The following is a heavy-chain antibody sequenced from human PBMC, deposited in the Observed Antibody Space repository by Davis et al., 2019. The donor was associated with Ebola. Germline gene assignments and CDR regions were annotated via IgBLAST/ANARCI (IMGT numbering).Heavy chain of an antibody. Sequence: MPSETLSLTCAASGGSISSSNWWSWVRQPPGKGLEWIGEIYHSGSTNYNPSLKSRVTISVDTSKNQFSLKLSSVTAADTAVYYCARQIFVVTAIPWYFDYWGQGTLVTVSS. D-gene: IGHD2-21*02. CDR1: GGSISSSNW. CDR3: ARQIFVVTAIPWYFDY. CDR2: IYHSGST. V-gene: IGHV4-4*02. J-gene: IGHJ4*02.